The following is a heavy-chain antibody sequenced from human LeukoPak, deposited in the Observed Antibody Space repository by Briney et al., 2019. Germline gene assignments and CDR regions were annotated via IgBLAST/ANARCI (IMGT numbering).Heavy chain of an antibody. CDR2: INHSGST. Sequence: SETLSLTCAVYGGSFSGYYWSWIRQPPGKGLEWIGEINHSGSTNYNPSLKSRVTISVDTSKNQFSLKLSSVTAADTAVYYCARGRRITMIVVVIAESEYFQHWGQGTLVTVSS. CDR1: GGSFSGYY. D-gene: IGHD3-22*01. CDR3: ARGRRITMIVVVIAESEYFQH. V-gene: IGHV4-34*01. J-gene: IGHJ1*01.